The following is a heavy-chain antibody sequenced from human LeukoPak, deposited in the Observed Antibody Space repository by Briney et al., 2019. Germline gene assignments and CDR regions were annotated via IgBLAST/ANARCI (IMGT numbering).Heavy chain of an antibody. D-gene: IGHD3-10*01. J-gene: IGHJ6*03. V-gene: IGHV3-53*01. CDR2: IYSGGST. Sequence: GGSLRLSCVASGLTVSSNYMSWPPHPPGKALEWVSVIYSGGSTYYADSVKGRFTISRDSSKNTLYLQMNSLRAEDTAVYYCASGSGSYRTPYYYMDVWGTGTTVTVSS. CDR3: ASGSGSYRTPYYYMDV. CDR1: GLTVSSNY.